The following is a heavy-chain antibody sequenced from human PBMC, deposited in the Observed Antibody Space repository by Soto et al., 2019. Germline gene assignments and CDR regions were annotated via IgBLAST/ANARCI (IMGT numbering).Heavy chain of an antibody. J-gene: IGHJ6*02. CDR3: GRGPRPGDSGGYSPCGMAV. CDR1: GFTFSSYD. CDR2: IGTAGDT. D-gene: IGHD3-22*01. V-gene: IGHV3-13*01. Sequence: GGSLRLSCAASGFTFSSYDMHWVRQATGKGLEWVSAIGTAGDTYYPGSVKGRFTISRENAKNSLYLQMNSLRAGGTAVYYCGRGPRPGDSGGYSPCGMAVGGQGTT.